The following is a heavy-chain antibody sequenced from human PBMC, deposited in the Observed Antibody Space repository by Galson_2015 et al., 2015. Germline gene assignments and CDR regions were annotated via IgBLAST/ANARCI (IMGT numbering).Heavy chain of an antibody. CDR1: EFTFSSYY. CDR2: ISSTTTYI. CDR3: ARQILDYDYGSCDYPTNCDY. V-gene: IGHV3-21*01. D-gene: IGHD3-3*01. Sequence: SLRLSCAASEFTFSSYYMSWVRQAPGKGLEWVSSISSTTTYIYYADSVKGRFTISRDNAKNSLYLQMNSLGAEDTAVYYCARQILDYDYGSCDYPTNCDYGGQVPQATGSS. J-gene: IGHJ4*02.